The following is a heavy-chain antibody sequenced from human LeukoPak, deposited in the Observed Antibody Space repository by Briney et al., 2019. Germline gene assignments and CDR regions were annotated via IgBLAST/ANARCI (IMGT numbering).Heavy chain of an antibody. J-gene: IGHJ4*02. CDR2: ISWNSGSI. Sequence: GGSLRLSCAASGFTFDDYAMHWVRQAPGKGLEWVSGISWNSGSIGYADSVKGRFTISRDNAKNSLYLQMNSLRAEDTAVYYCARVPSDDDFWSGYLPYFDYWGQGNLVTVSS. V-gene: IGHV3-9*01. D-gene: IGHD3-3*01. CDR3: ARVPSDDDFWSGYLPYFDY. CDR1: GFTFDDYA.